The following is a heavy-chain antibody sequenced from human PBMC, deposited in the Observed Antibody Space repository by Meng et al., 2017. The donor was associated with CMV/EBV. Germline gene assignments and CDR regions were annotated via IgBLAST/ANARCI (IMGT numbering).Heavy chain of an antibody. V-gene: IGHV1-69*06. CDR1: GGTFSSYA. CDR3: AIGSQLGGY. CDR2: IIPIFGTA. J-gene: IGHJ4*02. D-gene: IGHD1-1*01. Sequence: KVSYKASGGTFSSYAISWVGQAPGQGLEWMGGIIPIFGTANYAQKFQGRVTITADKSTSTAYMELSSLRSEDTAVYYCAIGSQLGGYWGQGTLVTVSS.